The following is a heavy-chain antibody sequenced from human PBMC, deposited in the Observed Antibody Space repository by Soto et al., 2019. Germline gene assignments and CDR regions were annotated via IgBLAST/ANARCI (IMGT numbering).Heavy chain of an antibody. V-gene: IGHV1-46*01. Sequence: QVQLVQSGAEVKRPGASVKVSCKASGYTFSNYFINWVRQAPGQGLEWVGVINPKGGATTYAQKFQGRVNMTSDMSTNTIYMTLRSLTSEDTAFYYCARDEGFCSGGSCTGWFDPWGQGTLVTVSS. CDR3: ARDEGFCSGGSCTGWFDP. CDR2: INPKGGAT. CDR1: GYTFSNYF. J-gene: IGHJ5*02. D-gene: IGHD2-15*01.